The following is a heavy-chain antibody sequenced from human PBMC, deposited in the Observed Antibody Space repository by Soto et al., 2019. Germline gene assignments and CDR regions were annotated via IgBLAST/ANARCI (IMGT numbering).Heavy chain of an antibody. D-gene: IGHD3-16*01. CDR1: GFGFNGYD. CDR3: ARGGDRFDGMDV. V-gene: IGHV3-13*01. CDR2: ISTAGDT. J-gene: IGHJ6*01. Sequence: EVQLVESGGGLVQPGGSLRLSCAASGFGFNGYDMHWVRQAPGKNLEWVAAISTAGDTYYLGSVKGRFTISREDAKNSLSLQTNSLRVGDTAVYYCARGGDRFDGMDVW.